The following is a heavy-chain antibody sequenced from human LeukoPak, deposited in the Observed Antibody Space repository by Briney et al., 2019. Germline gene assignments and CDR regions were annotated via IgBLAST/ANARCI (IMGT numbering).Heavy chain of an antibody. V-gene: IGHV3-53*01. CDR3: AKGSGINHYHWINP. CDR2: IYSGGST. D-gene: IGHD1-14*01. Sequence: GGSLRLSCGASGFTVNSNYMAWVRQAPGKGLEWVALIYSGGSTHYSDSVKGRFTISRDNSKNTLYLQMDSLRAEDTALYYCAKGSGINHYHWINPWGQGTLVTVSS. CDR1: GFTVNSNY. J-gene: IGHJ5*02.